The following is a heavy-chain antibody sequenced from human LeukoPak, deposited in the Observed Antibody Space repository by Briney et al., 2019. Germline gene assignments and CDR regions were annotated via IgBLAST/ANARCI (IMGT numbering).Heavy chain of an antibody. CDR2: ISWNSGSI. Sequence: GGSLRLSCAASGFTFDDYAMHWVRQAPGKGLEWVSGISWNSGSIGYADSVKGRFTISRDNAKSSLYLQMNSLRAEDTALYYCAKDIRRSGGSIDYWGQGTLVTVSS. CDR1: GFTFDDYA. V-gene: IGHV3-9*01. CDR3: AKDIRRSGGSIDY. D-gene: IGHD2-15*01. J-gene: IGHJ4*02.